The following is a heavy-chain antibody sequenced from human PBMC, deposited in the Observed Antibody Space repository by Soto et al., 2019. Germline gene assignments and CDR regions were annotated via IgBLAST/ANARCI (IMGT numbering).Heavy chain of an antibody. D-gene: IGHD3-22*01. CDR1: GGSISSSSYY. CDR3: ARHDYYYDSSGHGDGAFDI. J-gene: IGHJ3*02. Sequence: QLQLQESGPGLVKPSETLSLTCTVSGGSISSSSYYWGWIRQPPGKGLEWIGSIYYSGSTYYNPSXXGGVTIAVDRXXNXFXXKLSSVTAADTAVYYCARHDYYYDSSGHGDGAFDIWGQGTMVTVSS. CDR2: IYYSGST. V-gene: IGHV4-39*01.